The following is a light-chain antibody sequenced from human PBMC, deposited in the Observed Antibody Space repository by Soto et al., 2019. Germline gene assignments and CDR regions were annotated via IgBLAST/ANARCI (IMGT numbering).Light chain of an antibody. Sequence: DIQMTQSPSTLSASVGDRVTITCRASQSISSWLAWYQQKPGKDPKLLIYKASSLESGVPSRFSGSGSGTVFTLTISSLQPDDFATYYCQQYNSYSYTFGQGTKLEIK. CDR2: KAS. CDR1: QSISSW. J-gene: IGKJ2*01. CDR3: QQYNSYSYT. V-gene: IGKV1-5*03.